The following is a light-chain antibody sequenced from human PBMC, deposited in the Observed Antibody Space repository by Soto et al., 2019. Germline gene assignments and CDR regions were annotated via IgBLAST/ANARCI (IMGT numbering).Light chain of an antibody. Sequence: QSVLTQPASVSGSPGQSITISCTGTSSDVGGYNYVSWYQQHPGKAPKLMIYDVSIRPSGVSNRFSGSKSGNTASLTISGLQAEDEADYYCSSYTSSSTLFGTGTKVTVL. V-gene: IGLV2-14*01. CDR3: SSYTSSSTL. CDR2: DVS. J-gene: IGLJ1*01. CDR1: SSDVGGYNY.